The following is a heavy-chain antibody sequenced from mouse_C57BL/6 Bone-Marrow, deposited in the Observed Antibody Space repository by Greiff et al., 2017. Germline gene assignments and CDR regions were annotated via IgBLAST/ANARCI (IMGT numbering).Heavy chain of an antibody. D-gene: IGHD1-1*01. V-gene: IGHV5-17*01. CDR1: GFTFSDYG. J-gene: IGHJ3*01. CDR3: ARPYYYGSSVFAY. CDR2: ISSGSSTI. Sequence: VQLVESGGGLVKPGGSLKLSCAASGFTFSDYGMHWVRQAPEKGLEWVAYISSGSSTIYYADTVKGRFTISRDNAKNTLFLQMTSLRSEDTAMYYCARPYYYGSSVFAYWGQGTLVTVSA.